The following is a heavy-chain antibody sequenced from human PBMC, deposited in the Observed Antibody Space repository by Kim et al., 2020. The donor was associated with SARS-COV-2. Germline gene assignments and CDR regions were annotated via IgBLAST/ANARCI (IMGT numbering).Heavy chain of an antibody. CDR1: GGSISSSNW. J-gene: IGHJ5*02. V-gene: IGHV4-4*02. CDR2: IYHSGST. CDR3: AREGDRSTSSWLGHWFDP. D-gene: IGHD6-13*01. Sequence: LRETLSLTCAVSGGSISSSNWWSWVRQPPGKGLEWIGEIYHSGSTNYNPSLKSRVTISVDKSKNQFSLKLSSVTAADTAVYYCAREGDRSTSSWLGHWFDPWGQGTLVTVSS.